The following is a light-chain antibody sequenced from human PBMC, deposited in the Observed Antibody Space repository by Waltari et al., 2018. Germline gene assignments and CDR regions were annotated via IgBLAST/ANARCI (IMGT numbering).Light chain of an antibody. J-gene: IGKJ5*01. CDR2: GAS. V-gene: IGKV3-20*01. CDR3: QQFGSSPFT. CDR1: RRVTSNY. Sequence: EIVLTQSPGTLSLSPGESATLSCRARRRVTSNYLALYQQKPGQAPRLLIHGASSRATDIPDRFSGSGSGTDFTLTINRLEPEDFAVYYCQQFGSSPFTFGQGTRLEIK.